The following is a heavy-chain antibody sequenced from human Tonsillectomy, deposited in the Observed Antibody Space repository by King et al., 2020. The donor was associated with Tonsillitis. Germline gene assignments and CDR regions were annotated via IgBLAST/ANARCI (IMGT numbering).Heavy chain of an antibody. J-gene: IGHJ4*02. D-gene: IGHD2-15*01. Sequence: VQLVESGGGLVQPGGSLRLSCAASGLTFSNHWMSWVRQAPGKRLEWVANIKEDGSEKYYVDSVKGRFTISRDNAQNSLYLQMNSLRAEDTAVYYCARDVNGFCSGGTCSPYFDDWGQGTLVTVSS. CDR1: GLTFSNHW. CDR3: ARDVNGFCSGGTCSPYFDD. CDR2: IKEDGSEK. V-gene: IGHV3-7*01.